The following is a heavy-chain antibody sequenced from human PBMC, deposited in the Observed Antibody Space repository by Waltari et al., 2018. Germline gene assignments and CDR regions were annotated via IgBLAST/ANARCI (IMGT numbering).Heavy chain of an antibody. Sequence: QVQLQQWGAGLLKPSETLSLTCAVYGGSFSGYYWSWIRQPPGKGLEWIGEINHSGSTNYNPSLKSRVTISVDTSKNQFSLKLSSVTAADTAVYYCASSIAAAKWFDPWGQGTLVTVSS. CDR3: ASSIAAAKWFDP. D-gene: IGHD6-13*01. CDR2: INHSGST. CDR1: GGSFSGYY. V-gene: IGHV4-34*01. J-gene: IGHJ5*02.